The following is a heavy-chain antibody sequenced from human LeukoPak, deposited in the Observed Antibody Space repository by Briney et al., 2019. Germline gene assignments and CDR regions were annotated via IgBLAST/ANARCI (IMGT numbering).Heavy chain of an antibody. D-gene: IGHD3-9*01. CDR3: ARGLLTSYYYGMDV. V-gene: IGHV4-34*01. Sequence: YYWSWIRXPPGKGLEWIGEINHSGSTNYNPSLKSRVTISVDTSKSQFSLKLSSVTAADTAVYYCARGLLTSYYYGMDVWGQGTTVTVSS. CDR2: INHSGST. J-gene: IGHJ6*02. CDR1: YY.